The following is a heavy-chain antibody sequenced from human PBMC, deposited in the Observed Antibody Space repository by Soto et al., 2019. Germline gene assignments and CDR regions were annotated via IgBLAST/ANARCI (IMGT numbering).Heavy chain of an antibody. CDR1: GFTFSRDS. CDR3: ARVAY. Sequence: GRSLRLSCEASGFTFSRDSMNWVRQVPGKGLEWVASISSGSSDTWYADSVKGRFIISRDNAQNSLFLQMNTLRPEDTAMYYCARVAYWGPGTQVTVSS. CDR2: ISSGSSDT. V-gene: IGHV3-21*01. J-gene: IGHJ4*02.